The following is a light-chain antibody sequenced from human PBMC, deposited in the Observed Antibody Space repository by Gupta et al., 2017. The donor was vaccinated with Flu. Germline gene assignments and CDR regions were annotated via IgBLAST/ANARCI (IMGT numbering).Light chain of an antibody. Sequence: QSVLTQPPSVSGAPGQRVTISCTGTSSNIGAGYDVHWYQQLPGTAPKLLIYGYINRPSGVPDRFSGSKSGTPAFLAITGLQAEDEADYYCQSYDSSLREVFGGGTKLTVL. CDR1: SSNIGAGYD. CDR2: GYI. V-gene: IGLV1-40*01. CDR3: QSYDSSLREV. J-gene: IGLJ3*02.